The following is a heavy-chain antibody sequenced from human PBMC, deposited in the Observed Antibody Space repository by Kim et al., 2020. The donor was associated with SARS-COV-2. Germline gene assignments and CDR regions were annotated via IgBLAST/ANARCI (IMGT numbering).Heavy chain of an antibody. V-gene: IGHV3-30*18. J-gene: IGHJ4*02. Sequence: GGSLRLSCAASGFTFSSYGMHWVRQAPGKGLEWVAVISYDGSNKYYADSVKGRFTISRDNSKNTRYLQMNSLRAEDTAVYYCAKDSRPRRGGTHFDYWGQGTLVTVSS. CDR2: ISYDGSNK. D-gene: IGHD3-10*01. CDR1: GFTFSSYG. CDR3: AKDSRPRRGGTHFDY.